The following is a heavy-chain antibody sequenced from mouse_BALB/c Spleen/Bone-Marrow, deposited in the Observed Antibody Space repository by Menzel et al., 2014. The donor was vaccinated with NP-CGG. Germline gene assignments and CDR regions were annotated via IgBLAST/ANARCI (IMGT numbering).Heavy chain of an antibody. J-gene: IGHJ3*01. CDR2: ISYSSST. V-gene: IGHV3-8*02. D-gene: IGHD2-1*01. CDR3: ARNNGNGRAWFAY. CDR1: GDSITSGY. Sequence: EVHLVESGPSLVKPSQTLSLTCSVTGDSITSGYWNWIRKFPGNKLEYMGYISYSSSTYYNPSLKSRISTTRDTSKNQYYLQLNSLTTEDPAPYSVARNNGNGRAWFAYWGQGTLVTVSA.